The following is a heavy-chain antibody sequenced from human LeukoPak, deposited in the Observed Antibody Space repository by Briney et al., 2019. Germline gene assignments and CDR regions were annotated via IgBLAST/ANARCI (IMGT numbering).Heavy chain of an antibody. J-gene: IGHJ6*03. Sequence: PSVTLSLTCTVSGGSISSSSYYWGWIRQPPGKGREWIGSIYYSGSTYYNPSLKSRVTISVDTSKNQFSLKLSSVTAADTAVYYCASTEAGSGSLPTYYYYMDVWGKGTTVNVSS. V-gene: IGHV4-39*01. D-gene: IGHD3-10*01. CDR3: ASTEAGSGSLPTYYYYMDV. CDR2: IYYSGST. CDR1: GGSISSSSYY.